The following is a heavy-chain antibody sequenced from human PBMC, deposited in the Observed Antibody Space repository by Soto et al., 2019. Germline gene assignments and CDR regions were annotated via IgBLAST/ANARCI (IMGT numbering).Heavy chain of an antibody. D-gene: IGHD3-10*01. CDR2: ICGGGGSK. CDR3: AKEGFGELFGSFDY. Sequence: PGGSLRLSCAASGFTFSSYAMHWVRQAPGKGLEWVSVICGGGGSKYYADSVKGRFTISRDNSKNTLYLQMNSLRAEDTTVYYCAKEGFGELFGSFDYWGQGTLVTVSS. V-gene: IGHV3-23*01. J-gene: IGHJ4*02. CDR1: GFTFSSYA.